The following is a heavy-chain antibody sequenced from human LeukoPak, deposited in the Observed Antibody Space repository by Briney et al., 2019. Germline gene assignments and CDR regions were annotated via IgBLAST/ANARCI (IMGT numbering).Heavy chain of an antibody. D-gene: IGHD2-2*01. CDR2: VSPHSGMT. CDR1: GGTLSSYA. J-gene: IGHJ4*02. V-gene: IGHV1-18*01. Sequence: ASVKVSCKASGGTLSSYAISWVRQAPGQGLEWMGGVSPHSGMTHYAQNLQDRITLSADTSSNIAYLEVGSLRSDDTAVYYCARVDAFTYGTPLDSWGQGTLIIVSS. CDR3: ARVDAFTYGTPLDS.